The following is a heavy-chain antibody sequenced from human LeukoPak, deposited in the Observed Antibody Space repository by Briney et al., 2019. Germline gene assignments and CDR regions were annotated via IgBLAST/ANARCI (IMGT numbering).Heavy chain of an antibody. CDR3: ARELERRAYNWFDP. V-gene: IGHV4-4*07. CDR1: GGSISSYY. CDR2: IYTRGST. D-gene: IGHD1-1*01. Sequence: PSETLSLTCTVSGGSISSYYRSWIRQPAGKGLEWIGRIYTRGSTNYNPSLKSRVTMSVDTSKNQFSLKLSSVTAADTAVYYCARELERRAYNWFDPWGQGTLVTVSS. J-gene: IGHJ5*02.